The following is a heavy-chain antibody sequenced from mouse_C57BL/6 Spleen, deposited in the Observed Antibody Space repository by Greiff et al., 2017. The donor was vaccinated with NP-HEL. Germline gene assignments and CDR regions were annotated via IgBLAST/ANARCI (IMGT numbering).Heavy chain of an antibody. CDR3: ARGGAAQATVAMDY. J-gene: IGHJ4*01. Sequence: QVQLQQPGAELVKPGASVKMSCKASGYTFTSYWITWVKQRPGQGLEWIGDIYPGSGSTNYNEKFKSKATLTVDTSSSTAYMQLSSLTSEDSAVYYWARGGAAQATVAMDYWGQGTSVTVSS. D-gene: IGHD3-2*02. CDR1: GYTFTSYW. CDR2: IYPGSGST. V-gene: IGHV1-55*01.